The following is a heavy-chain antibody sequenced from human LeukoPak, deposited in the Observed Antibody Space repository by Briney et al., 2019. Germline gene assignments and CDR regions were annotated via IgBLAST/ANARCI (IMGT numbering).Heavy chain of an antibody. D-gene: IGHD2-21*01. CDR3: AKGVEGYYYYGMDV. V-gene: IGHV3-23*01. J-gene: IGHJ6*02. Sequence: GGSLRLSCAASGFTFSSYAMSWVRQAPGKGLEWVSAISGSGGSTYYADSVKGRFTISRDNSKNTLYLQMNSLRAEDTAVYYCAKGVEGYYYYGMDVWGQGTTVTVSS. CDR1: GFTFSSYA. CDR2: ISGSGGST.